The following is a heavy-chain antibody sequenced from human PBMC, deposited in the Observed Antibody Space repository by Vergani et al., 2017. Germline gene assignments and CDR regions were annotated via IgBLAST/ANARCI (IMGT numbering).Heavy chain of an antibody. D-gene: IGHD6-19*01. CDR1: GGSISSRSYY. V-gene: IGHV4-39*01. J-gene: IGHJ2*01. Sequence: QLQLQESGPGLVKPSETLSLTCTVSGGSISSRSYYWGWIRRPPGKGLEWIGSSYYSGSTYYNPSLKSRVTISVDTSKNQFSLKLSSVTAADTAVYYCARLSGWYWCFDLWGRGTLVTVSS. CDR3: ARLSGWYWCFDL. CDR2: SYYSGST.